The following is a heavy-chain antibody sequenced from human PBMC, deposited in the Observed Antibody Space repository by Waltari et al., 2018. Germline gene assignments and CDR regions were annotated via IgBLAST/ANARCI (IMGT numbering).Heavy chain of an antibody. CDR1: GFTFSSYA. CDR2: ISFDENDK. Sequence: QVQLAESGGGVVQPGRSLRLSCAASGFTFSSYAFHWVRQSPAKGLEWMALISFDENDKYYADSVKGRFTISRDNSENTLDLQMNSLRPEDTAVYYCARDEVPGKFDSWGQGTLVTVSS. V-gene: IGHV3-30-3*01. J-gene: IGHJ4*02. CDR3: ARDEVPGKFDS. D-gene: IGHD1-26*01.